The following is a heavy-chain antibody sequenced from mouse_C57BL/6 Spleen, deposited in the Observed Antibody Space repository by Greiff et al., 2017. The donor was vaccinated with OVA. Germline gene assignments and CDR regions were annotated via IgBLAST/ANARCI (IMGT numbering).Heavy chain of an antibody. J-gene: IGHJ4*01. CDR1: GFTFSDYY. Sequence: EVQVVESEGGLVQPGSSMKLSCTVSGFTFSDYYMAWVRQVPEKGLEWVANFNYDGSSTYYQDSLKSRFIISRDNAKNILYLQMSSLKSEDTATYYCARESSGYVGDYAMDYWGQGTSVTVSS. D-gene: IGHD3-2*02. CDR3: ARESSGYVGDYAMDY. V-gene: IGHV5-16*01. CDR2: FNYDGSST.